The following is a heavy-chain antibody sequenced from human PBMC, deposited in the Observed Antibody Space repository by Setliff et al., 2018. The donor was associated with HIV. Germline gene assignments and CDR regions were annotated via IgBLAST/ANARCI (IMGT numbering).Heavy chain of an antibody. D-gene: IGHD3-22*01. CDR2: ISGYHGNT. V-gene: IGHV1-18*01. CDR1: GYTFTSYD. CDR3: LYYYDSRGYGMDV. J-gene: IGHJ6*02. Sequence: ASVKVSCKASGYTFTSYDITWVRQAPGQGLEWMGWISGYHGNTDYAQKFQGRVTMTTDTSTSTAYMELRSLRSDDTAVYFCLYYYDSRGYGMDVWGRGTTVTSP.